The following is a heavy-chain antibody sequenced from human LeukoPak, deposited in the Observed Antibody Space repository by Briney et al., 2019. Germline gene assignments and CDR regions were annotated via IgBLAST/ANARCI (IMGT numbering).Heavy chain of an antibody. Sequence: ASVKVSCKASGGTFSSYAISWVRQAPGQGLEWMGRIIPILGIANYAQKFQGRVTITADKSTSTAYMELSSLRSEDTAVYYCARGPQLGILTVGNAFDIWGQGTMVTVSS. CDR1: GGTFSSYA. V-gene: IGHV1-69*04. CDR2: IIPILGIA. J-gene: IGHJ3*02. CDR3: ARGPQLGILTVGNAFDI. D-gene: IGHD4-23*01.